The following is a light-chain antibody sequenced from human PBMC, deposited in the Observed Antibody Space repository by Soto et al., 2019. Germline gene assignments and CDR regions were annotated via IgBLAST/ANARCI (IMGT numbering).Light chain of an antibody. CDR2: RND. CDR3: AAWDDSLNGYV. J-gene: IGLJ1*01. V-gene: IGLV1-44*01. CDR1: SSNIGSNA. Sequence: QSALTQPPSASGTPGQRVTISCSGGSSNIGSNAVSWYQQLPGMAPNLLISRNDQRPSGVPDRFSGSKSGTSASLAISGLQSEDEADYYCAAWDDSLNGYVFGTGTKLTVL.